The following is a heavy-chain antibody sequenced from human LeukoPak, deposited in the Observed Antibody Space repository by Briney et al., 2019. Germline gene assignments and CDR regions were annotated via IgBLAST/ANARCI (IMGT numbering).Heavy chain of an antibody. Sequence: GGSLRLSCAASGFTFSSYGMHWVRQAPGKGLEWVAVISYDGSNKYYADSVKGRFTISGDNSKNTLYLQMNSLRAEDTAVYYCATLETYYYDSSGYAFDYWGQGTLVTVSS. J-gene: IGHJ4*02. V-gene: IGHV3-30*03. CDR3: ATLETYYYDSSGYAFDY. CDR2: ISYDGSNK. CDR1: GFTFSSYG. D-gene: IGHD3-22*01.